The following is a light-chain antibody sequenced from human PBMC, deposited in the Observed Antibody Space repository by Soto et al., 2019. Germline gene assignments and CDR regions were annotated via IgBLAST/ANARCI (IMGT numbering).Light chain of an antibody. CDR3: SSYTITSALGL. CDR2: EVS. V-gene: IGLV2-14*01. CDR1: SSDVGGYNY. J-gene: IGLJ2*01. Sequence: QSALTQPASVSGSPGQSITISCTGSSSDVGGYNYVSWYRQDPGRAPKLMIYEVSNRPSGVSNRFSGSKSGNTASLTISGLQAEDEADYYCSSYTITSALGLFGGGTKLTVL.